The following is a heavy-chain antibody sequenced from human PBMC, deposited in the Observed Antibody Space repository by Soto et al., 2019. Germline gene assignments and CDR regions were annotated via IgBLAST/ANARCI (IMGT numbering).Heavy chain of an antibody. CDR1: GYTFTGYY. Sequence: ASVKVSCKASGYTFTGYYMHWVRQAPGQGLEWMGWINPNSGGTNYAQKFQGWVTMTRDTSISTAYMELSRLRSDDTAVYYCARGSGQLLGYYYYYYMDVWGKGTTVTVSS. D-gene: IGHD2-2*01. CDR3: ARGSGQLLGYYYYYYMDV. J-gene: IGHJ6*03. V-gene: IGHV1-2*04. CDR2: INPNSGGT.